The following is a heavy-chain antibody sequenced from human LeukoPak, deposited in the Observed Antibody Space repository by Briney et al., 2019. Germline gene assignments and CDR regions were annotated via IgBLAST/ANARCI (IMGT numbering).Heavy chain of an antibody. CDR3: ARDLAVKNYYNYYGMDV. Sequence: ASVEVSCKASGYTFTSYGINWVRQAPGQGLEWVGWISPYNGITHYAQNLQGTVTMTTDTSTSTAYMELRSLRSDDTAVYYCARDLAVKNYYNYYGMDVWGQGTTVTVSS. J-gene: IGHJ6*02. D-gene: IGHD4-4*01. V-gene: IGHV1-18*01. CDR1: GYTFTSYG. CDR2: ISPYNGIT.